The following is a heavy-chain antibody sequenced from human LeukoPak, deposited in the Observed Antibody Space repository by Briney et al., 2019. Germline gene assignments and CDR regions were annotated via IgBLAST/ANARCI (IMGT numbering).Heavy chain of an antibody. Sequence: PGGSLRLSCAATGFTFSSYAMSWVRQAPGKGLEWASGISGSGGNTYYADSVKGRFTISRDNSKNTLYLQMNSLRAEDTAVYYCAGDSKSWYAFGYWGQGTLVTVSS. CDR1: GFTFSSYA. D-gene: IGHD6-13*01. CDR3: AGDSKSWYAFGY. V-gene: IGHV3-23*01. J-gene: IGHJ4*02. CDR2: ISGSGGNT.